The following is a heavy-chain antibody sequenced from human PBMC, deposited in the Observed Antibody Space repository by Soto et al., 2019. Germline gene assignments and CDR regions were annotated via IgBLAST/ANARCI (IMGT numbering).Heavy chain of an antibody. V-gene: IGHV1-18*01. D-gene: IGHD2-2*01. CDR3: ARDIEVVPAVPDAFDI. CDR2: ISAYNGNT. CDR1: GYTFTSYG. J-gene: IGHJ3*02. Sequence: GASVKVSCKASGYTFTSYGISWVRQAPGQGLEWMGWISAYNGNTNYAQKLQGRVTMATDTSTSTAYMELRSLRSDDTAVYYCARDIEVVPAVPDAFDIWGQGTMVTVSS.